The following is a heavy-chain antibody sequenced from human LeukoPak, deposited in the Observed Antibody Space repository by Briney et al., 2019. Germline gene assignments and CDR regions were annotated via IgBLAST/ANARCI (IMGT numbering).Heavy chain of an antibody. Sequence: GGTLRLSCAASGFTFSSYEMNWVRQAPGKGLEWVSYISSSGSTIYYADSVKGRFTISRDNAKNSLYLQMNSLRAEDTAVYYCARVRDSSGYYLDYWGQGTLVTVSS. D-gene: IGHD3-22*01. V-gene: IGHV3-48*03. CDR1: GFTFSSYE. CDR3: ARVRDSSGYYLDY. CDR2: ISSSGSTI. J-gene: IGHJ4*02.